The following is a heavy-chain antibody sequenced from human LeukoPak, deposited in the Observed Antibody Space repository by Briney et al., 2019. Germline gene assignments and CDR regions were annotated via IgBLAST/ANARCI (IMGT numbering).Heavy chain of an antibody. V-gene: IGHV4-39*01. CDR2: IYYSGST. Sequence: SETLSLTCTVSGGSISSSSYYWGWIRQPPGKGLEWIGSIYYSGSTYYNPSLKSRVTISVDTSKNQFSLKLSSVTAADTAVYYCARAPVLLWFGELLGWFDPWGQGTLVTVSS. CDR1: GGSISSSSYY. J-gene: IGHJ5*02. CDR3: ARAPVLLWFGELLGWFDP. D-gene: IGHD3-10*01.